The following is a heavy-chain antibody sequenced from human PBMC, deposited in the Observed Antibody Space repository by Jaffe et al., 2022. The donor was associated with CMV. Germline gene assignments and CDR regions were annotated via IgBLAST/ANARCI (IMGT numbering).Heavy chain of an antibody. D-gene: IGHD3-22*01. Sequence: QVQLVQSGAEVKKPGASVKVSCKASGYTFTSYGISWVRQAPGQGLEWMGWISAYNGNTNYAQKLQGRVTMTTDTSTSTAYMELRSLRSDDTAVYYCARSGGYYDSSGYYQSYWYFDLWGRGTLVTVSS. CDR2: ISAYNGNT. CDR1: GYTFTSYG. V-gene: IGHV1-18*04. CDR3: ARSGGYYDSSGYYQSYWYFDL. J-gene: IGHJ2*01.